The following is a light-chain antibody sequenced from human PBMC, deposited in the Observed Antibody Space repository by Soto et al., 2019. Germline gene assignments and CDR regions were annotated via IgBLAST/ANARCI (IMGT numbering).Light chain of an antibody. J-gene: IGLJ2*01. CDR2: EVS. V-gene: IGLV2-14*01. CDR3: SSYTSSSTRPVV. Sequence: QSVLTQPASVSGSPGQSITISCTGTSNDVGGYKYVSWYQHHPGKAPKLIIYEVSNRPSGVSNRFSGSKSGNMASLTISGLQAEDEADYYCSSYTSSSTRPVVFGGGTKLTVL. CDR1: SNDVGGYKY.